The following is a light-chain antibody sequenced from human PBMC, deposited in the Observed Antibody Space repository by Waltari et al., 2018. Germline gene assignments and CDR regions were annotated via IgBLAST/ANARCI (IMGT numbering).Light chain of an antibody. CDR3: TSNAGTTGV. CDR1: SSDIGLNNY. CDR2: EFS. V-gene: IGLV2-8*01. J-gene: IGLJ1*01. Sequence: QSALTQPPSASGSPGQSVTISCTGTSSDIGLNNYFSWYQQHPVKAPKLIIYEFSNRPSGVPDRFSGSKSGNTASLTVSGLQPEDEADYYCTSNAGTTGVFGSGTKVTVL.